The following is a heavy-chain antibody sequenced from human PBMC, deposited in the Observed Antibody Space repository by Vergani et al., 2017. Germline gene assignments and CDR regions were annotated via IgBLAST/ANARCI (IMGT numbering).Heavy chain of an antibody. V-gene: IGHV3-15*01. J-gene: IGHJ6*02. D-gene: IGHD1-26*01. CDR1: GFTFSNAW. Sequence: EVQLVESGGGLVKPGGSLRLSCAASGFTFSNAWMSWVRQAPGKGLEWVGRIKSKTDGGTTDYAAPVKGRFTISRDDSKNTLYLQMNSLKTEDTAVYYCTTVSVGATPIYYCYYGMDVWGQGTTVTVSS. CDR3: TTVSVGATPIYYCYYGMDV. CDR2: IKSKTDGGTT.